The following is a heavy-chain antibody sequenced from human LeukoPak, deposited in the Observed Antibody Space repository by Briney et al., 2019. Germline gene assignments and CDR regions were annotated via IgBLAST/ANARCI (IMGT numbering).Heavy chain of an antibody. J-gene: IGHJ1*01. Sequence: ASVKVSCKASGYTFTSYAISWVRQAPGQGLEWMGRIIPILGIANYAQRFQGRVTITADKSTSTAYMELSSLRSEDTAVYYCARASGVGATTDFQHWGQGTLVTVSS. CDR3: ARASGVGATTDFQH. CDR2: IIPILGIA. CDR1: GYTFTSYA. V-gene: IGHV1-69*04. D-gene: IGHD1-26*01.